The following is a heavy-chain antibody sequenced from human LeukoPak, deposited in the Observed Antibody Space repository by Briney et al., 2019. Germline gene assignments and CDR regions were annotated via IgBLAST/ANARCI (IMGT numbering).Heavy chain of an antibody. Sequence: SETLSLTCTVSGGSISSYYWSWIRQPPGKGLEWIGNIYYSGSTNYNPSLKSRVTISVDTSKNQFSLKLSSVTAADTAVYSCTRGSIAYYYMDVWGKGTTVTISS. V-gene: IGHV4-59*01. J-gene: IGHJ6*03. CDR2: IYYSGST. D-gene: IGHD3-22*01. CDR1: GGSISSYY. CDR3: TRGSIAYYYMDV.